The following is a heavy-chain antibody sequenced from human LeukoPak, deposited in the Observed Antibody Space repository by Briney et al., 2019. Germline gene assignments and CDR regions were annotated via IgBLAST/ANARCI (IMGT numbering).Heavy chain of an antibody. Sequence: PSETLSLTCAVYGGSFSGYYWSWIRQPPGKGLEWIGEINHSGSTNYNPSLKSRVTISVGTSKNQFSLKLSSVTAADTAVYYCATEIAATANGMDVWGQGTTVTVSS. J-gene: IGHJ6*02. CDR3: ATEIAATANGMDV. CDR1: GGSFSGYY. V-gene: IGHV4-34*01. D-gene: IGHD6-13*01. CDR2: INHSGST.